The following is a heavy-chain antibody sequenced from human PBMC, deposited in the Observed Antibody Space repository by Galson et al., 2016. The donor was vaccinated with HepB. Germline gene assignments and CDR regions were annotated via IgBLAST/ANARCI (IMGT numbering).Heavy chain of an antibody. Sequence: SVKVSCKASGYTFTDSDINWVRQATGQGLEWMGRMDPNTGDAGYAQKFKGRVTLTRNTSINTAYMELSALRSEDTAVYYCARGRFGMFYSKFDPWGRGTLSPSPQ. CDR1: GYTFTDSD. D-gene: IGHD2-15*01. CDR3: ARGRFGMFYSKFDP. J-gene: IGHJ2*01. CDR2: MDPNTGDA. V-gene: IGHV1-8*01.